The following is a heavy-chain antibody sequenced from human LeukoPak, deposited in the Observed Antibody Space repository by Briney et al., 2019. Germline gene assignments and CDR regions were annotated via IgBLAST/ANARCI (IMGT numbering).Heavy chain of an antibody. V-gene: IGHV4-31*03. Sequence: SETLSLTCTVSGGSIRSSYYYWGWIRQHPGKGLEWIGYIYYSGNAYYNPSLKSRVTISVDTSKNQFSLKLSSVTAADTAVYYCARAGYDSSGYSTYYFDYWGQGTLVTVSS. CDR1: GGSIRSSYYY. CDR3: ARAGYDSSGYSTYYFDY. J-gene: IGHJ4*02. D-gene: IGHD3-22*01. CDR2: IYYSGNA.